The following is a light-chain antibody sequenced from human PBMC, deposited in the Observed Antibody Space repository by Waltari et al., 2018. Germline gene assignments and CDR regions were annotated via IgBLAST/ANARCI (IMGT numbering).Light chain of an antibody. CDR2: DVS. CDR1: SSDGGGYSY. J-gene: IGLJ1*01. CDR3: SSYTSSSTFYV. V-gene: IGLV2-14*03. Sequence: QSALTQPASVSGSPGQSITIPCTGTSSDGGGYSYVSWYQHHPGKAPQLIIYDVSTRPSGVSNRFSGSKSGNTASLTISGLQAEDEADYYCSSYTSSSTFYVFGTGTKVTVL.